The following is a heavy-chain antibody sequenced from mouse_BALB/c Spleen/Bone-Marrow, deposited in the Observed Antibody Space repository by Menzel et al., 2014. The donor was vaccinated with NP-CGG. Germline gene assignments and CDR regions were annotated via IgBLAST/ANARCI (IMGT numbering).Heavy chain of an antibody. D-gene: IGHD3-2*02. CDR3: ARSPQRDYAMDY. Sequence: EVKLVESGGGLVKPGGSLKLSYAASGFTFSSYAMSWVRQSPEKRLEWVAEISSGGSYTYYPDTVTGRFTISRDNAKNTLYLEMSSLRSEDTAMYYCARSPQRDYAMDYWGQGTSVTVSS. CDR1: GFTFSSYA. J-gene: IGHJ4*01. V-gene: IGHV5-9-4*01. CDR2: ISSGGSYT.